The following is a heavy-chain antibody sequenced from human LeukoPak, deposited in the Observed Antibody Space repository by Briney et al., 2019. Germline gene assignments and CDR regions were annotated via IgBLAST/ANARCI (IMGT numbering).Heavy chain of an antibody. J-gene: IGHJ4*02. V-gene: IGHV4-34*01. Sequence: SETLSLTCAVYGGSFSGYYWSWIRQPPGKGLEWIGEINHSGSTNYNPSLKSRVTISVDTSKNQFSLKLNSVTAADTAVYYCARFSVAGVRVLDYWGQGTLVTVSS. D-gene: IGHD6-19*01. CDR1: GGSFSGYY. CDR3: ARFSVAGVRVLDY. CDR2: INHSGST.